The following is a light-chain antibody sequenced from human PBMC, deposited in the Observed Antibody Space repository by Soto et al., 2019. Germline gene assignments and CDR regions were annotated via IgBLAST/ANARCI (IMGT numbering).Light chain of an antibody. CDR3: QQTRSYPST. CDR1: RDVGSD. CDR2: AAS. J-gene: IGKJ4*01. Sequence: QMTQSPSSLSASVGEKIIITCRASRDVGSDVSWYQQKPGQAPKLLIYAASNLYTGVPSRFSGSRSGTEFTLTISSLQPEDFATYDCQQTRSYPSTFGGGTKVDIK. V-gene: IGKV1-17*01.